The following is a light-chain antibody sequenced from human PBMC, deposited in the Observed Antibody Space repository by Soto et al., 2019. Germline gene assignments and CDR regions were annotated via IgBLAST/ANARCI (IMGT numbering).Light chain of an antibody. CDR3: QQSYSTRWT. V-gene: IGKV1-39*01. CDR1: QSISSY. CDR2: AAS. J-gene: IGKJ1*01. Sequence: DIQMTQSPSSLSASVRDRVTITCRASQSISSYLNWYQQKPGKAPKLLIYAASSLQSGVPSRFSGSGTGTDFTLNISSLQPEDFATYYCQQSYSTRWTFGQGTKVEIK.